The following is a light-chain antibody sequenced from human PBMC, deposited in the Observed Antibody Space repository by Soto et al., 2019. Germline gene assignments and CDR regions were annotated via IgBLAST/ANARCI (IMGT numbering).Light chain of an antibody. V-gene: IGKV3D-15*01. CDR3: QQYNNWPLT. Sequence: EIVITQSPATLSVSPGERATLSCRASQSVSSNLAWYRQKPGQAPRILIYGASTRATGIPARFSGSGAGTECTLTISSLQSEDVEVDYCQQYNNWPLTFGGGTKVDIK. CDR1: QSVSSN. CDR2: GAS. J-gene: IGKJ4*01.